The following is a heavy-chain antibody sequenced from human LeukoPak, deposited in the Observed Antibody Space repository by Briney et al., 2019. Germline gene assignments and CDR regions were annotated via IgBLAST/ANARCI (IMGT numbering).Heavy chain of an antibody. V-gene: IGHV4-59*01. D-gene: IGHD5-12*01. J-gene: IGHJ4*02. Sequence: SETLSLTCTVSGGSISSYYWSWIRQPPGKGLEWIGYIYYSGSTNYNPSLKSRVTISVDTSKNQFSLKLSSVTAADTAVYYCARARYSGYDLYYFDYWGQGTLVTVSS. CDR1: GGSISSYY. CDR2: IYYSGST. CDR3: ARARYSGYDLYYFDY.